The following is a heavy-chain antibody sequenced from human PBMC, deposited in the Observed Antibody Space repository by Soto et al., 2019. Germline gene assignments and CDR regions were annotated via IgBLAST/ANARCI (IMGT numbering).Heavy chain of an antibody. CDR3: ARDTDRPQLGGNYYYILDV. CDR1: GGTFSTSA. D-gene: IGHD3-3*02. J-gene: IGHJ6*02. V-gene: IGHV1-69*12. Sequence: QVQLEQSGAEVKKPGSSVKVSCKASGGTFSTSAISWVRQAPGQGLEWMGGIMPIFRTPDYAQKFQGRVTVTADESTSTAYMELSGLRSDDTAVYYCARDTDRPQLGGNYYYILDVWGQGTTVTVSS. CDR2: IMPIFRTP.